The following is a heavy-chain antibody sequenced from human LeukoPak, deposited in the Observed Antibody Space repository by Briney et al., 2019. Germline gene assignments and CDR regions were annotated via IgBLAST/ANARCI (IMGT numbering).Heavy chain of an antibody. CDR3: GKAYGEWVGELSLGY. J-gene: IGHJ4*02. Sequence: PGGSLRLSCAASGFTFSSHGMDWVRQAPGKGLEWVAFIQYDGSENYYADSVKGRFTIPRDNSKNTLYLQMNSLRAEDTAVYYCGKAYGEWVGELSLGYWGQGTLVTVSS. V-gene: IGHV3-30*02. D-gene: IGHD3-10*01. CDR2: IQYDGSEN. CDR1: GFTFSSHG.